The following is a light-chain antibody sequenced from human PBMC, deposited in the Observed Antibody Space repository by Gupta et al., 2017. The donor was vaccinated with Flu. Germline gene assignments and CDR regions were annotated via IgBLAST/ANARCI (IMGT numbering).Light chain of an antibody. Sequence: QSVLTQPPSVSAAPGQKVTISCSGSSSNIGNNYVSWYQQLPGTAPKLLIYDNNKRPSGMPDRFSGSKSGTSATLGITGLQTGDEADYYCGTWDSSLSAGCYVFGTGTKVTVL. CDR3: GTWDSSLSAGCYV. J-gene: IGLJ1*01. V-gene: IGLV1-51*01. CDR2: DNN. CDR1: SSNIGNNY.